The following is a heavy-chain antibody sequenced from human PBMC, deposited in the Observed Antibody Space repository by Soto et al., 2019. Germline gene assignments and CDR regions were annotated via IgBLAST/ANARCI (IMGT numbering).Heavy chain of an antibody. CDR3: VRSSHWSFDS. D-gene: IGHD2-8*02. Sequence: SQTLSLTCAISGDSVSSNSGVWNWIRQSPSRGLEWLGRTYYRSQWYSDYAISVKSRITVSPDTSKNQFSLQLNSVTPEDTAVYYCVRSSHWSFDSWGQGTLVTVSS. CDR2: TYYRSQWYS. V-gene: IGHV6-1*01. CDR1: GDSVSSNSGV. J-gene: IGHJ4*02.